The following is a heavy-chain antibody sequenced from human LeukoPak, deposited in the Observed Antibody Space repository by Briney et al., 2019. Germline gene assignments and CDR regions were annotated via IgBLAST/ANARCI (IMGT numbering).Heavy chain of an antibody. J-gene: IGHJ6*02. Sequence: PGQSRRISCKGYGYRFSDYWIGWVRQMPGRGLQWMGIIFPGDSDTKYSPSFQGQVTISVDKSLSTAYLQWSSLRASDTAIYYCARHGLGGCSGGRCFTSFHYYGMDAWGQGTTVTVSS. D-gene: IGHD2-15*01. CDR2: IFPGDSDT. CDR1: GYRFSDYW. CDR3: ARHGLGGCSGGRCFTSFHYYGMDA. V-gene: IGHV5-51*01.